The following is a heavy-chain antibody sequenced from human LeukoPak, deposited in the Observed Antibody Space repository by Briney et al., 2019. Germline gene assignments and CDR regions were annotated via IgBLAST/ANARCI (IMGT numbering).Heavy chain of an antibody. CDR3: AKNGDRGAYCTGGTCYPYFYYYMDV. Sequence: GGSLRLSCAAPGFIFSNYAMQWVRQAPGMGLEWVAFIRYDGGNTYYADSVKGRFTISRDNSKNTLYLQMNSLRAEDTAIYYCAKNGDRGAYCTGGTCYPYFYYYMDVWGKGTTVTI. J-gene: IGHJ6*03. CDR1: GFIFSNYA. D-gene: IGHD2-15*01. CDR2: IRYDGGNT. V-gene: IGHV3-30*02.